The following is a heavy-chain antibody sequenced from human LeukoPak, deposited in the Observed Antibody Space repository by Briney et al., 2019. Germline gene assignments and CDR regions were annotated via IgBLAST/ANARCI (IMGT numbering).Heavy chain of an antibody. V-gene: IGHV1-8*01. J-gene: IGHJ4*02. CDR1: GYAFTSHD. CDR3: ARTPTGSDIDC. Sequence: ASVKVSCKASGYAFTSHDINWVRQATGQGLEWMGWMSPNTGETGYASRFQGRVTMTSNPSISTAYLELSDLISEDTAVYYCARTPTGSDIDCWGQGTLVTVSS. CDR2: MSPNTGET. D-gene: IGHD3-10*01.